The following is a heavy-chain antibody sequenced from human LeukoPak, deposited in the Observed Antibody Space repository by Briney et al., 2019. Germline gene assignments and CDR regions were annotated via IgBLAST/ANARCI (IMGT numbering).Heavy chain of an antibody. CDR2: IYHSGST. D-gene: IGHD3-22*01. J-gene: IGHJ4*02. V-gene: IGHV4-4*02. Sequence: GSLRLSCAASGFTFSNAWMSWVRQAPGKGLEWIGEIYHSGSTNYNPSLKSRVTISVDKSKNQFSLKLSSVTAADTAVYYCARSPTDYYDSSGYYYGFDYWGQGTLVTVSS. CDR3: ARSPTDYYDSSGYYYGFDY. CDR1: GFTFSNAW.